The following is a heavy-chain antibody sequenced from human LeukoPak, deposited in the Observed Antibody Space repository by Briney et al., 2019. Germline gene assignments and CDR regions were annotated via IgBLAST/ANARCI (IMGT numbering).Heavy chain of an antibody. V-gene: IGHV3-30-3*01. CDR1: GFTFNNYW. Sequence: PGGSLRLSCAASGFTFNNYWIHWVRQAPGKGLEWVAVISHDGSNKYYADSVKGRFTISRDNSKNTLYLQMNSLRAEDTAVYYCAREIGYYYYGMDVWGQGTTVTVSS. J-gene: IGHJ6*02. CDR3: AREIGYYYYGMDV. CDR2: ISHDGSNK.